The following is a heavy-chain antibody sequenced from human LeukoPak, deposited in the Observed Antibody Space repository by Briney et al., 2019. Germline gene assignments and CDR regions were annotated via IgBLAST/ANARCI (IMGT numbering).Heavy chain of an antibody. CDR2: IIPIFGTA. CDR3: ASSKLPDTYYYFDY. D-gene: IGHD1-14*01. V-gene: IGHV1-69*13. CDR1: GGTFISYA. Sequence: SVKVSCKASGGTFISYAISWVRQAPGQGLEWMGGIIPIFGTANYAQKFQGRVTITADESTSTAYMELSSLRSEDTAVYYCASSKLPDTYYYFDYWGQGTLVTVSS. J-gene: IGHJ4*02.